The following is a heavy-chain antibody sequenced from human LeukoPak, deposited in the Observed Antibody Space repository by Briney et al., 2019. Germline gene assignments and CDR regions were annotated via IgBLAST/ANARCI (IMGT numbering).Heavy chain of an antibody. D-gene: IGHD3-9*01. V-gene: IGHV6-1*01. CDR3: ARGVIAGRYFDWLLVRSKYYFDY. Sequence: SQTLSLTCAISGDSVSSNSAAWNWIRQSPSRGLEWLGRTYYRSKWYNDYAVSVKSRITINPDTSKNQFSLKLSSVTAADTAVYYCARGVIAGRYFDWLLVRSKYYFDYWGQGTLVTVSS. J-gene: IGHJ4*02. CDR2: TYYRSKWYN. CDR1: GDSVSSNSAA.